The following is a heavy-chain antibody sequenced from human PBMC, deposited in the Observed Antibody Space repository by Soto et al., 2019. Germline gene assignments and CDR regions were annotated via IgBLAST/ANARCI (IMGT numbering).Heavy chain of an antibody. CDR2: ISGDGPAT. CDR3: AKTRLYDNNDYHRDGFDV. D-gene: IGHD5-12*01. J-gene: IGHJ3*01. V-gene: IGHV3-23*01. CDR1: GFRFWTYS. Sequence: EVKLLESGGGLVQPGESLRLSCAASGFRFWTYSMSWVRQAPGKGLEWVSGISGDGPATSYADSLKGRFTVSRDNSKDTLFLQMNTLRVEDTAVYYCAKTRLYDNNDYHRDGFDVWGPGTAVTVS.